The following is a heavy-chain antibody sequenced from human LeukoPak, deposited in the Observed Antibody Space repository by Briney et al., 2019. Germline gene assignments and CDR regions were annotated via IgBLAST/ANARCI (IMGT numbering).Heavy chain of an antibody. Sequence: GGSLRLSCAASGFTFSSYGMSWVRPAPGEGLEWVSAISGSGYSTYYADSVKGRYTISRDNSKNTLYLQMNSLRAEDTAVYYCAASFGPVIAAAGTGADWGQGTLVTVSS. CDR1: GFTFSSYG. V-gene: IGHV3-23*01. CDR3: AASFGPVIAAAGTGAD. CDR2: ISGSGYST. D-gene: IGHD6-13*01. J-gene: IGHJ4*02.